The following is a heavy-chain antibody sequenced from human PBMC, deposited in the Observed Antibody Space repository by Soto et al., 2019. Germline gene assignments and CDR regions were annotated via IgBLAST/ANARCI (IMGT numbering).Heavy chain of an antibody. J-gene: IGHJ6*02. V-gene: IGHV4-39*01. CDR3: ARHFSLVYGMDV. CDR2: IYYSGST. CDR1: GGSISSGSYY. Sequence: SETLSLTCTVSGGSISSGSYYWGWIRQPPGKGLEWIGSIYYSGSTYYNPSLKSRVTISVDTSKNQFSLKLSSVTAADTAVYYCARHFSLVYGMDVWGQGTTVNVSS. D-gene: IGHD6-13*01.